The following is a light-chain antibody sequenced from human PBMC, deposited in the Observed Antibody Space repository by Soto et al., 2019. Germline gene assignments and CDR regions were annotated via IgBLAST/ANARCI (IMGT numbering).Light chain of an antibody. V-gene: IGLV8-61*01. CDR3: VLYMGSGIWV. CDR1: FGSVSTSYY. CDR2: STN. J-gene: IGLJ3*02. Sequence: QTVVTQEPSFSVSPGGTVTLTCGLSFGSVSTSYYPSWYQQTPGQAPRTLIYSTNTRSSGVPDRFSGSILGNKAALTITGAQADDESDYYCVLYMGSGIWVVGGGTKLTLL.